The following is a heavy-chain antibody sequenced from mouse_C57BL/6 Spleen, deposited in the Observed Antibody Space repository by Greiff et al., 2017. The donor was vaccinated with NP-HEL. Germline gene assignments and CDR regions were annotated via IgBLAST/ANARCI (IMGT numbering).Heavy chain of an antibody. D-gene: IGHD4-1*01. Sequence: QQPGQGLEWIGEFDPSDSYTNYNQKFKGKATLTVDTSSSTAYMQLSSLTSEDSAVYYCARVVTGTLYYFDYWGQGTTLTVSS. J-gene: IGHJ2*01. V-gene: IGHV1-50*01. CDR2: FDPSDSYT. CDR3: ARVVTGTLYYFDY.